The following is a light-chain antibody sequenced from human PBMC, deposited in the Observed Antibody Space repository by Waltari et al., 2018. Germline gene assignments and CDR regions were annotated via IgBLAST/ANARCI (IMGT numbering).Light chain of an antibody. V-gene: IGLV1-40*01. CDR1: DSNLGVGYD. CDR3: QSYDSSLSGDV. J-gene: IGLJ1*01. Sequence: QSVLRQPPSVSGAPGQRVTIPCIGTDSNLGVGYDVPWYQQFPGSAPKLLIFGNSNRPSGVPYRFSGSKSGNSASLAITGLQAEDEAEYYCQSYDSSLSGDVFGPGTKVTVL. CDR2: GNS.